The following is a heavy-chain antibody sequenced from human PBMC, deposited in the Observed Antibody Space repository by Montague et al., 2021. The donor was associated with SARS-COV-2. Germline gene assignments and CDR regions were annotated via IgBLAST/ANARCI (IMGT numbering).Heavy chain of an antibody. Sequence: SLRLSCAASGFTFSSYSMTWFRQAPGKGLDWVSAITASGGTTYYSGSVKGRFTISRDNSKSTLYLQMSGLGADDTAVYYCAKGQVPRSTTFTRFDPWGQGTLVTVSS. V-gene: IGHV3-23*01. D-gene: IGHD1-1*01. CDR3: AKGQVPRSTTFTRFDP. CDR2: ITASGGTT. CDR1: GFTFSSYS. J-gene: IGHJ5*02.